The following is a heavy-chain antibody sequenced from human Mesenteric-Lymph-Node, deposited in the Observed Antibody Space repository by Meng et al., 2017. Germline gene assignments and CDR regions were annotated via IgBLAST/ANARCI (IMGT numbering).Heavy chain of an antibody. Sequence: GESLKISCAASGFTFSGSAMHWVRQAPGKGLEWVAVISYDGSNKYYADSVKGRFTISRDNSKNTLYLQMNSLRAEDTAVYYCARDRWELRLFDYWGQGTLVTVSS. V-gene: IGHV3-30*01. CDR3: ARDRWELRLFDY. CDR2: ISYDGSNK. D-gene: IGHD1-26*01. J-gene: IGHJ4*02. CDR1: GFTFSGSA.